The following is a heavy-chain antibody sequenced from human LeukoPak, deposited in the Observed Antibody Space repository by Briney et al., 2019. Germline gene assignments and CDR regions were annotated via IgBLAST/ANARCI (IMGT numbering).Heavy chain of an antibody. J-gene: IGHJ4*02. Sequence: PGGSLRLSCAASGFTFSIYGMSWVRQAPGKGLEWVGRIKSKTDGGTTDYAAPVKGRFTISRDDSKNTLYLQMNSLKTEDTAVYYCTTDRPTYYDILTGLLEFDYWGQGTLVTVSS. V-gene: IGHV3-15*01. CDR2: IKSKTDGGTT. D-gene: IGHD3-9*01. CDR1: GFTFSIYG. CDR3: TTDRPTYYDILTGLLEFDY.